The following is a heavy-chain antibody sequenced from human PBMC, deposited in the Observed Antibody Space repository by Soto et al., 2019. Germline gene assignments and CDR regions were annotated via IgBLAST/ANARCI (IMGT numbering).Heavy chain of an antibody. CDR3: ARVADGSGGYRAADS. D-gene: IGHD6-19*01. Sequence: QVQLVESGGGLVKPGGSLRLSCAASGFIFSDYYMNWIRQAPGKGLEWVSYISSSGGTMYYADSVKGRFSISRDNAKKSLYLQMNSLRVEDTALYYCARVADGSGGYRAADSWGQGTLVTVSS. CDR2: ISSSGGTM. CDR1: GFIFSDYY. J-gene: IGHJ4*02. V-gene: IGHV3-11*01.